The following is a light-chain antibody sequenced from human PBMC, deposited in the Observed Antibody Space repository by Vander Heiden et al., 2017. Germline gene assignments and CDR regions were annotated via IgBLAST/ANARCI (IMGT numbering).Light chain of an antibody. Sequence: QSVLPQPPSASGTPRQRVPLPCSVSSPNHGSNTVNWYQQLPGTAPKLLINSNNQRPSGVPDRFSGSKSGTSASLAISGLQSEDEADYYCAAWDDILNGVVFGGGTKLTVL. CDR1: SPNHGSNT. CDR2: SNN. J-gene: IGLJ2*01. V-gene: IGLV1-44*01. CDR3: AAWDDILNGVV.